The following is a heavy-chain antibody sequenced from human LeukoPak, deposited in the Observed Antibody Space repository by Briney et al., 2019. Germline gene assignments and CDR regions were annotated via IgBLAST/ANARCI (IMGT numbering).Heavy chain of an antibody. CDR3: ARGDPQSRHPDFDP. V-gene: IGHV4-34*01. J-gene: IGHJ5*02. CDR2: INHSGST. CDR1: GGSFSGYY. Sequence: SETLSLTCAVYGGSFSGYYWSRIRQPPGKGLVWIGEINHSGSTNYNPSLKSRVTISVDTSKNQFSLKLSSVTAADTAVYYCARGDPQSRHPDFDPWGQGTLVTVSS.